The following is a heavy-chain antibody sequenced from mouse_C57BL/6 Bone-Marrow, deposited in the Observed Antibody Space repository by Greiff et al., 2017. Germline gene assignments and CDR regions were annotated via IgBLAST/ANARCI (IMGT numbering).Heavy chain of an antibody. D-gene: IGHD2-5*01. CDR2: ISSGGDYI. Sequence: EVKLMESGEGLVKPGGSLKLSCAASGFTFSSYAMSWVRQTPEKRLEWVAYISSGGDYIYYADTVKGRFTISRDNARNTLYLQMSSLKSEDTAMYYCTREAPYSNLYFDYWGQGTTLTVSS. V-gene: IGHV5-9-1*02. CDR1: GFTFSSYA. CDR3: TREAPYSNLYFDY. J-gene: IGHJ2*01.